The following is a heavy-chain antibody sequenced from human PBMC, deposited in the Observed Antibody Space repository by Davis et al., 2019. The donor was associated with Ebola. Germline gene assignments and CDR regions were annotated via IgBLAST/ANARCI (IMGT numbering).Heavy chain of an antibody. D-gene: IGHD3-9*01. CDR1: GFTFSSYA. CDR3: ARLDEDDYLTGPDY. J-gene: IGHJ4*02. Sequence: GESLKISCAASGFTFSSYAMSLVRQAPGKGLEWVSAISGSGGSTYYADSVKGRFTISRDNSKNTLYLQMNSLRAEDTAVYYCARLDEDDYLTGPDYWGQGTLVTVSS. CDR2: ISGSGGST. V-gene: IGHV3-23*01.